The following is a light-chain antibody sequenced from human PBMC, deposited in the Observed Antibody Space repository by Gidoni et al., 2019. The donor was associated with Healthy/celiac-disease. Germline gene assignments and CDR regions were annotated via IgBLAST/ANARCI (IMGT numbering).Light chain of an antibody. CDR1: QSVSSY. J-gene: IGKJ1*01. Sequence: EIVLTQSPATLSLSPGERATIACRASQSVSSYVAWYQQKPGEAPRLLIYDASNRATGIHARFSGSGSGTDFTLTISSLEPEDFAVYYCQQRSNWPRTFGQGTKVEIK. V-gene: IGKV3-11*01. CDR3: QQRSNWPRT. CDR2: DAS.